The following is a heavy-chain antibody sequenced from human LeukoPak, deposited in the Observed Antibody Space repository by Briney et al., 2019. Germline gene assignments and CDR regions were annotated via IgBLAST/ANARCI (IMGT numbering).Heavy chain of an antibody. CDR1: GGSISSYY. CDR2: IYYSGST. Sequence: SETLSLTCTVSGGSISSYYWSWIRQPPGKGLEGIGYIYYSGSTNYNPSLKSRVTISVDTSKHQFSLKLSSVTAADTAVYYCASSITGTDFYFDYWGQGTLVTVSS. CDR3: ASSITGTDFYFDY. J-gene: IGHJ4*02. V-gene: IGHV4-59*01. D-gene: IGHD1-20*01.